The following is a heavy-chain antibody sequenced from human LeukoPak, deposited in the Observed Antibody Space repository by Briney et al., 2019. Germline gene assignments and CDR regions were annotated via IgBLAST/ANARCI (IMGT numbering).Heavy chain of an antibody. V-gene: IGHV3-30*03. CDR1: GFTFSTCG. CDR2: ISYDGSNP. D-gene: IGHD1-26*01. CDR3: ARDLYSGSSNTLDY. Sequence: PGGSLRLSCAASGFTFSTCGMHWVRQAPGKGLEWVAVISYDGSNPYYADSVKGRFTISRDNSKNTLYLQMNSLRVEDTAVYYCARDLYSGSSNTLDYWGQGTLVTVSS. J-gene: IGHJ4*02.